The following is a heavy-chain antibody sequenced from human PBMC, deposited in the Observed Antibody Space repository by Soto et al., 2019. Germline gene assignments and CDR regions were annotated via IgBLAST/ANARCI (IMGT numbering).Heavy chain of an antibody. Sequence: EVQLVESGGGLVQPGGSLRLSCTASGFTFNKFWMHWVRQAPGKGLVWVSRINGDGSDTAYADSVKGRFTISRDNAKNTLYLQMNSWRAEDTAIYYCARDRVDHSNHWAYWGQATLVTVSS. D-gene: IGHD3-22*01. CDR2: INGDGSDT. V-gene: IGHV3-74*01. J-gene: IGHJ4*02. CDR3: ARDRVDHSNHWAY. CDR1: GFTFNKFW.